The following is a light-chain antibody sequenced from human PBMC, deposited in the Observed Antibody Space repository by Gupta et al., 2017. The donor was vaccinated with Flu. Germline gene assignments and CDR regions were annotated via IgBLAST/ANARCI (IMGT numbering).Light chain of an antibody. V-gene: IGKV3-20*01. CDR2: AAS. J-gene: IGKJ1*01. CDR3: HRYCTTPRT. CDR1: QSVSGNY. Sequence: GTLSLSQGERATLSCRASQSVSGNYIAWYQQKPGQAPRLLLYAASTRATGIPDRFSGSGSGTDFTLTISGLEPEDFAVYHCHRYCTTPRTFGQGTKVEIK.